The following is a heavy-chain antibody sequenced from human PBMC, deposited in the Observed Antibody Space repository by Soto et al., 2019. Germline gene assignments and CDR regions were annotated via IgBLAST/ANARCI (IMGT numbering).Heavy chain of an antibody. D-gene: IGHD2-15*01. V-gene: IGHV1-3*01. Sequence: DSVKVSCKASGYTFTRYTMNWVRQAPGQRLEWMGWINPDNGNTKSSQKFQDRVIITRDTSASTAYMDLSSLGSEDTAVYYCARGIATGQLDPWGQGTMVTVSS. CDR2: INPDNGNT. CDR1: GYTFTRYT. J-gene: IGHJ5*02. CDR3: ARGIATGQLDP.